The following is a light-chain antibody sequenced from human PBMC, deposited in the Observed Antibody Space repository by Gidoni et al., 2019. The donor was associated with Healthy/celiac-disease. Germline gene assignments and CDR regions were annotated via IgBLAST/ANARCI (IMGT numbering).Light chain of an antibody. CDR2: DAS. J-gene: IGKJ5*01. CDR3: QQRSNWPPIT. Sequence: EIVLTQSPATLSWSPGERATLSCRASQSVSSYLAGYQQKPGQAPRLLIYDASNRATGIPARFSGSGSGTDFSLTISSLEPEDFAVYYCQQRSNWPPITFGQGTRLEIK. V-gene: IGKV3-11*01. CDR1: QSVSSY.